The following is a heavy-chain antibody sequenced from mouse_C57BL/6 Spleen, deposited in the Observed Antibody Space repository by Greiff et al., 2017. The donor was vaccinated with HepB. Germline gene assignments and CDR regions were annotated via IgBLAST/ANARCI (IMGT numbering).Heavy chain of an antibody. D-gene: IGHD2-2*01. CDR3: ARATMVTTFDY. Sequence: EVKLMESGPGLVKPSQSLSLTCSVTGYSITSGYYWNWIRQFPGNTLEWMGYISYDGSNNYNPSLKNRISITRDTSKNQFFLKLNSVTTEDTATYYCARATMVTTFDYWGQGTTLTVSS. CDR2: ISYDGSN. CDR1: GYSITSGYY. J-gene: IGHJ2*01. V-gene: IGHV3-6*01.